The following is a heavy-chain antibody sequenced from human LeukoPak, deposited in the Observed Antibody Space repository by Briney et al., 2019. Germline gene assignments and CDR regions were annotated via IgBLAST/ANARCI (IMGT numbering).Heavy chain of an antibody. J-gene: IGHJ4*02. CDR3: ARERPDSSGWYRGYYFDY. Sequence: GASVKVSCKASGYTFTSYYMHWVRQAPGQGLEWMGIINPSGGSTSYAQKFQGRVTMTRDTSTSTVYMELSSLRAEDTAVYYCARERPDSSGWYRGYYFDYWGQGTLVTVSS. CDR2: INPSGGST. CDR1: GYTFTSYY. V-gene: IGHV1-46*01. D-gene: IGHD6-19*01.